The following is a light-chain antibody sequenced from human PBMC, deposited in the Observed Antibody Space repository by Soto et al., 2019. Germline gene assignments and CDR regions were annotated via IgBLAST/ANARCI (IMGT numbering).Light chain of an antibody. CDR2: EVS. J-gene: IGLJ1*01. Sequence: QSALTQPASVSGSPGQSITISCTGTSSDVGGHNYVSWYQHHADKAPKLMIYEVSNRPSGVSNRFSGSKFGNTASLTIYGLQAEDEADYYCSSFSSSSTLYVFGTGTKVP. V-gene: IGLV2-14*01. CDR3: SSFSSSSTLYV. CDR1: SSDVGGHNY.